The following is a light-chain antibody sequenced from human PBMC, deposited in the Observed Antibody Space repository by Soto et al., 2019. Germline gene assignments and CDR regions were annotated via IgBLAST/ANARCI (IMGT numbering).Light chain of an antibody. J-gene: IGKJ2*01. CDR2: TAS. Sequence: DIQMTQSPSTLSASVGDRVTITCRASQSIDIWLAWYQQKPGKAPKHLIYTASNLESGVTSRFSGSGSGTEFTLSISSLQPDDSATYYCQHYYGYSRTFGQGTKLEIK. V-gene: IGKV1-5*03. CDR1: QSIDIW. CDR3: QHYYGYSRT.